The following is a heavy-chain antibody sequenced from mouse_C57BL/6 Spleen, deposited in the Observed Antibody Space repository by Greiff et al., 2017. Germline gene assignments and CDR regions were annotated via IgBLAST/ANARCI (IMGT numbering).Heavy chain of an antibody. D-gene: IGHD2-4*01. V-gene: IGHV1-7*01. CDR1: GYTFTSYW. J-gene: IGHJ2*01. Sequence: VQLQQPGAELVKPGASVTLSCKASGYTFTSYWMQWVKQRPGQGLEWIGSINPSSGYTKYNQTFKDKATLTADTSSSTAYMQLSSRTYDDSAVDYCARKSYYDYDEGNYWGQGTTLTVSS. CDR3: ARKSYYDYDEGNY. CDR2: INPSSGYT.